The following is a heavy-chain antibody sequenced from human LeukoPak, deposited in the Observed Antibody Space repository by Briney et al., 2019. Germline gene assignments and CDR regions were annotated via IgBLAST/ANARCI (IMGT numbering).Heavy chain of an antibody. Sequence: ASVKVSCKASGYSFTTYGINWVRQAPGQGLEWMAWISPYNGNTNYAQNFQGRVTLTTDTLTTTAYMELRSLRSDDTAVYYCARERGAMVRGVILSDNWGQGTLVTVST. D-gene: IGHD3-10*01. CDR2: ISPYNGNT. CDR3: ARERGAMVRGVILSDN. CDR1: GYSFTTYG. V-gene: IGHV1-18*01. J-gene: IGHJ4*02.